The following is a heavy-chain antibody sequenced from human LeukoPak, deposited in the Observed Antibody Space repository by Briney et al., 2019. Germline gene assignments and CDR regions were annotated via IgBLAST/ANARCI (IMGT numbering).Heavy chain of an antibody. J-gene: IGHJ5*02. Sequence: SETLSLTCAVSGYSISSGHQWAWIRQSPGKGLEWIGSIYHSGSAHYNPPLKSRVTISVETSKNQFSLKMYSVTAADTAVYYCARDPRWLTPDCTSTSCYENYFDPWGQGTLVTVSS. CDR1: GYSISSGHQ. D-gene: IGHD2-2*01. V-gene: IGHV4-38-2*02. CDR3: ARDPRWLTPDCTSTSCYENYFDP. CDR2: IYHSGSA.